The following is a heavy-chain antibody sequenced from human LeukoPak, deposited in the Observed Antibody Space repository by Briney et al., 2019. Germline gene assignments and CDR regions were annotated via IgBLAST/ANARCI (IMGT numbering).Heavy chain of an antibody. D-gene: IGHD3-22*01. CDR2: INPNSGDP. CDR1: GYTFTDSY. J-gene: IGHJ6*03. CDR3: ARDPSPGTMVVAIQYYYYYMDV. Sequence: ASVKVSCKTSGYTFTDSYIHWVRQAPGQGLEWMGRINPNSGDPNYPQKFQGRVTMTRDTSISTAYMELSRLRSDDTAVYYCARDPSPGTMVVAIQYYYYYMDVWGKGTTVTTSS. V-gene: IGHV1-2*06.